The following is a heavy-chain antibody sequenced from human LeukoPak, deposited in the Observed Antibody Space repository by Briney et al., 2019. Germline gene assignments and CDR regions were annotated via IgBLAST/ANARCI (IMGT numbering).Heavy chain of an antibody. Sequence: SETLSLTCTVSGGSISSYYWSWIRQPPGKRLEWVGESNDSGGTNYNPSLKSRVTISADKSKNQFSLKLSSVTAADTAVYYCARVRYYGSGSTYNWFDPWGQGTLVTVSS. D-gene: IGHD3-10*01. J-gene: IGHJ5*02. CDR3: ARVRYYGSGSTYNWFDP. V-gene: IGHV4-59*08. CDR1: GGSISSYY. CDR2: SNDSGGT.